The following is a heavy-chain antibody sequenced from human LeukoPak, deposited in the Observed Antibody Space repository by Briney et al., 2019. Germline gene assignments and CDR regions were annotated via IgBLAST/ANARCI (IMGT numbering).Heavy chain of an antibody. CDR3: AKGMGSYGSGSYSPD. V-gene: IGHV3-30*18. Sequence: PGRSLRLSCAASGFTFSSYGMHWVRQAPGKGLEWVAVISYDGSNKYYADSVKGRFTISRDNSKNTLYLQMNSLRAEDTAVYYCAKGMGSYGSGSYSPDWGQGTLVTVSS. D-gene: IGHD3-10*01. CDR2: ISYDGSNK. J-gene: IGHJ4*02. CDR1: GFTFSSYG.